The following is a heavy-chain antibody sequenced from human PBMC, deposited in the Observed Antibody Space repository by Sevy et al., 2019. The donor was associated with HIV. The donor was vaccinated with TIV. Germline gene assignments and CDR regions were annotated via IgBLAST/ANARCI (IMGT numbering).Heavy chain of an antibody. V-gene: IGHV3-23*01. CDR2: ISGSGGST. D-gene: IGHD3-16*02. CDR3: AKGSGVGYTYYFYY. J-gene: IGHJ4*02. Sequence: GGSLRLSCAASGFTFSSYAMSWVRQAPGKGLEWVSAISGSGGSTYYADSVKGRFTSSSDNSKNTLYLQMNSLRAENTAVYYCAKGSGVGYTYYFYYWGQGTLVTVSS. CDR1: GFTFSSYA.